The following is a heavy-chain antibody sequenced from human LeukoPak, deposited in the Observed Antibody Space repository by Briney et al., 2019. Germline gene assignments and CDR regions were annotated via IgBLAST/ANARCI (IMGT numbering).Heavy chain of an antibody. CDR2: IYTSGST. D-gene: IGHD3-22*01. Sequence: SETLSLTCDVSGDFIRSYWWGWVRQPAGKGLEWIGRIYTSGSTNYNPSLKSRVTISVDTSKNQFSLRLSSVTAADTAVYYCARVSIGGYYDSSGYYYFDYWGQGTLVTVSS. CDR1: GDFIRSYW. J-gene: IGHJ4*02. V-gene: IGHV4-4*07. CDR3: ARVSIGGYYDSSGYYYFDY.